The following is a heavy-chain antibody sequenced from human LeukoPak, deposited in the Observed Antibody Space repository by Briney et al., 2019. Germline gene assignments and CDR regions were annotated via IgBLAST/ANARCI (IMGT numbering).Heavy chain of an antibody. CDR2: INPKSGVT. Sequence: SVNLFCRVSVYTLTGFYPHCVPRAPAQGLECMICINPKSGVTNYAQKYQDRVTMTRDTSNSTAYMELSRLRSDDTAVYDCARVQWGESLAVAGSHFDYWGQGALVTVSS. CDR3: ARVQWGESLAVAGSHFDY. CDR1: VYTLTGFY. J-gene: IGHJ4*02. V-gene: IGHV1-2*02. D-gene: IGHD6-19*01.